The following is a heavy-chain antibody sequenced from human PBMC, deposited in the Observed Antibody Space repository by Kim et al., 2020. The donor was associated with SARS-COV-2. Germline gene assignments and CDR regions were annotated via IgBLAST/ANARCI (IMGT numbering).Heavy chain of an antibody. CDR2: GGT. V-gene: IGHV1-2*02. D-gene: IGHD2-2*01. Sequence: GGTNYAQKFQGRVTMTREASISTAYMELSRLRSDDTAVYYCARDFQRLDYWGQGTLVTVSS. CDR3: ARDFQRLDY. J-gene: IGHJ4*02.